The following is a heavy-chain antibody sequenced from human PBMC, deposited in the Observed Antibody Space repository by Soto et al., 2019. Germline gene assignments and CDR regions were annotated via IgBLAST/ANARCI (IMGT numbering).Heavy chain of an antibody. Sequence: GGSLRLSCAASGFTFSSYGMHWVRQAPGKGLEWVAVIWYDGSNKYYADSVKGRFTISRDNSKNTLYLQMNSLRAEDTAVYYCARGYDYGDYGPYFDYWGQGTLVTVSS. V-gene: IGHV3-33*01. J-gene: IGHJ4*02. CDR3: ARGYDYGDYGPYFDY. CDR2: IWYDGSNK. CDR1: GFTFSSYG. D-gene: IGHD4-17*01.